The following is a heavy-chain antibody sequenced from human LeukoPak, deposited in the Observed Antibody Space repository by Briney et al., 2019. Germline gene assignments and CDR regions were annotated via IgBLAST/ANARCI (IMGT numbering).Heavy chain of an antibody. Sequence: SSETLSLTCTVSGPSVRRGSYYWRWIRPPPGKGLEWIGYMYYSGSTNYNPSLKSRVTISVDTSKNQFSLKLSSVTAADTAVYYCARFPPGIAVAGHNDYWGQGTLVIVSS. V-gene: IGHV4-61*01. CDR3: ARFPPGIAVAGHNDY. D-gene: IGHD6-19*01. CDR1: GPSVRRGSYY. CDR2: MYYSGST. J-gene: IGHJ4*02.